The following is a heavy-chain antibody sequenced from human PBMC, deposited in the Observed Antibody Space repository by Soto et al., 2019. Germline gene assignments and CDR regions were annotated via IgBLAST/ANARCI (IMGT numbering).Heavy chain of an antibody. D-gene: IGHD2-15*01. V-gene: IGHV1-18*01. CDR3: ARVVVGAANNFFDP. Sequence: ASVKVSCKASGYTFTNYGISWVRQAPGQGLEWMGWISPYNGNTAYAQDLQGRVTMTTDTFTATAYMELRSLRSDDTAVYYCARVVVGAANNFFDPWGQGTLVTVSS. CDR2: ISPYNGNT. CDR1: GYTFTNYG. J-gene: IGHJ5*02.